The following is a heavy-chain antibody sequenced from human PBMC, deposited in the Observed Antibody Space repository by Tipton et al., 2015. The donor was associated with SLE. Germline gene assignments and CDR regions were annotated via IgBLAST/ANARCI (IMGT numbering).Heavy chain of an antibody. Sequence: TLSLTCTVSGSSISSGAYSWTWIRQSAEKGLEWIGRIYPTGSTYYNPSLNSRFTISVDTSKNQFSLKLSSVTAADTAVYYCARDPRGGDAFDIWGQGTMVTVSS. CDR2: IYPTGST. D-gene: IGHD3-10*01. CDR1: GSSISSGAYS. V-gene: IGHV4-61*02. J-gene: IGHJ3*02. CDR3: ARDPRGGDAFDI.